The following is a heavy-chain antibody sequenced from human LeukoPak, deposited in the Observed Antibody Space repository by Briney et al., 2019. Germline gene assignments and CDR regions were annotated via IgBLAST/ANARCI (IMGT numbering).Heavy chain of an antibody. CDR3: AKAVAGKYYFDY. J-gene: IGHJ4*02. CDR1: GFTFRSYA. D-gene: IGHD6-19*01. Sequence: GGSLRLSCAASGFTFRSYAMTWVRQAPGKGLEWVSAISGSGGSTYYADSVKGRFTISRDNSKNTLYLQMNSLRAEDTAVYYCAKAVAGKYYFDYWGQGTLVTVSS. V-gene: IGHV3-23*01. CDR2: ISGSGGST.